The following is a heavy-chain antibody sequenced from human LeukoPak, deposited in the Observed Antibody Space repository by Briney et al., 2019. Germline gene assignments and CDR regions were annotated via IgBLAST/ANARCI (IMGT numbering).Heavy chain of an antibody. V-gene: IGHV1-2*02. CDR2: ISPNSGGT. CDR3: ARGDCSVNGCHGGSWFDP. D-gene: IGHD2-15*01. J-gene: IGHJ5*02. Sequence: ASVKVSCKASGYTFTGYYIHWVRQAPGQGLEWMGWISPNSGGTKYAQSFQGRVTMTRDTSSNTAHMELSRLRSDDTAVYYCARGDCSVNGCHGGSWFDPWGQGTLVTVSS. CDR1: GYTFTGYY.